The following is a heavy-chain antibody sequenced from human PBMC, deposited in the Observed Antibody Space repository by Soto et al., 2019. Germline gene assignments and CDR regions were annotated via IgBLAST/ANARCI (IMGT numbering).Heavy chain of an antibody. CDR1: GFTFTSYA. V-gene: IGHV3-64*01. CDR2: ISSNGGST. CDR3: ARQWMDSYYFDY. D-gene: IGHD6-19*01. J-gene: IGHJ4*02. Sequence: EVQLVESGGGLVQPGGSLRLSCAASGFTFTSYAMHWVRQAPGKGLEYVSAISSNGGSTYYANSVKGRFTISRDNSKTTLYLQMGSLRAEDMAVYDCARQWMDSYYFDYWGQGTLVTVSS.